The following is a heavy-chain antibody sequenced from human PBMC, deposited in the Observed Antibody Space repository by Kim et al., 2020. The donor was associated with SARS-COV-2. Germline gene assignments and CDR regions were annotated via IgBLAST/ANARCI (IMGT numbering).Heavy chain of an antibody. D-gene: IGHD3-22*01. Sequence: SQKFQGRVTITRDTSASTAYMELSSLRSEDTAVYYCARDSYYDSSGYYDYWGQGTLVTVSS. V-gene: IGHV1-3*01. CDR3: ARDSYYDSSGYYDY. J-gene: IGHJ4*02.